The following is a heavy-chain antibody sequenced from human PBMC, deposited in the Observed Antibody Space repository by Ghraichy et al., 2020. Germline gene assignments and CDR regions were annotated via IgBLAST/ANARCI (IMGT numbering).Heavy chain of an antibody. CDR1: GYSFTSYW. V-gene: IGHV5-51*01. CDR2: IYPGDSDT. Sequence: GESLNISCKGSGYSFTSYWIGWVRQMPGKGLEWMGIIYPGDSDTRYSPSFQGQVTISADKSISTAYLQWSSLKASDTAMYYRARLLIVDTAMVSDYFDYWGQGTLVTVSS. D-gene: IGHD5-18*01. J-gene: IGHJ4*02. CDR3: ARLLIVDTAMVSDYFDY.